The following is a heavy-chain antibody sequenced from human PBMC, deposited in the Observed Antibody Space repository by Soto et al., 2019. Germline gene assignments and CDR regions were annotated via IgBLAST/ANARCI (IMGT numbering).Heavy chain of an antibody. Sequence: PGGSLRLSCAASGFSFRNYAIHWVRQAPGKGLEWVAVISRDGSHKYYLDSVKGRFTISRDNSKDTVNLLMNSLRDDDSAMYYCARSRNSAVADSFDPWGQGTLVTVSS. D-gene: IGHD1-26*01. V-gene: IGHV3-30*04. CDR3: ARSRNSAVADSFDP. CDR1: GFSFRNYA. J-gene: IGHJ5*02. CDR2: ISRDGSHK.